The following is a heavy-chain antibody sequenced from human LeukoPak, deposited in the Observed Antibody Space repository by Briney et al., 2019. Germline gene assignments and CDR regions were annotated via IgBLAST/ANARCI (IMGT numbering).Heavy chain of an antibody. J-gene: IGHJ5*02. D-gene: IGHD6-13*01. CDR3: ARGPRSSWYSNWFDP. CDR1: GGSFSGYY. CDR2: INHSGST. V-gene: IGHV4-34*01. Sequence: SETLSLTCAVYGGSFSGYYWSWIRQPPGKGLEWIGEINHSGSTNYNPSLKSRVTISVDTSKNQFSLKLSSVTAADTAVYYYARGPRSSWYSNWFDPWGQGTLVTVSS.